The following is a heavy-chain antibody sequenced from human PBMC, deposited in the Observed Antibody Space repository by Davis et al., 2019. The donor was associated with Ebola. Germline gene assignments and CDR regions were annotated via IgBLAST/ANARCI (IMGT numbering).Heavy chain of an antibody. CDR2: VFYSRST. J-gene: IGHJ6*04. CDR3: ARRAGFQYYYGMDV. V-gene: IGHV4-31*03. CDR1: AASTASGGYY. D-gene: IGHD3-10*01. Sequence: SETLSLTCTVYAASTASGGYYWSWIRHRPGKGLEWIGYVFYSRSTYYNPSLKSRVTISVDTSKNHFSLCLRSVTAADTAVYYCARRAGFQYYYGMDVWGKGTTVTVSS.